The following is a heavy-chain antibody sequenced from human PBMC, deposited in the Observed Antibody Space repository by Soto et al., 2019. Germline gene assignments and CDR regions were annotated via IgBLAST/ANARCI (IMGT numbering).Heavy chain of an antibody. J-gene: IGHJ4*02. CDR3: AKWLWLRGNYFDY. CDR2: ISGSGGST. Sequence: GGSLRLSCAASGFTFSSYAMSWVRQAPGKGLEWVSAISGSGGSTYYADSVKGQFTISRDNSKNTLYLQMNSLRAEDTAVYYCAKWLWLRGNYFDYWGQGTLVTVSS. V-gene: IGHV3-23*01. CDR1: GFTFSSYA. D-gene: IGHD5-18*01.